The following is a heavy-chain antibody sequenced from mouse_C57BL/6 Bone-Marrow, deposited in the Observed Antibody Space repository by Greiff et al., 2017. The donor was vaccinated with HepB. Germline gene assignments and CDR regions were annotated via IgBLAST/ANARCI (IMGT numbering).Heavy chain of an antibody. V-gene: IGHV1-75*01. Sequence: VQLVESGPELVKPGASVKISCKASGYTFTDYYINWVKQRPGQGLEWIGWIFPGSGSTFYNEKFKGKATLTVDKSSSTAYMLLSSLTSEDSTVYFCARYGSSGYGNYYAMDYWGQGTSVTVSS. J-gene: IGHJ4*01. CDR1: GYTFTDYY. D-gene: IGHD3-2*02. CDR2: IFPGSGST. CDR3: ARYGSSGYGNYYAMDY.